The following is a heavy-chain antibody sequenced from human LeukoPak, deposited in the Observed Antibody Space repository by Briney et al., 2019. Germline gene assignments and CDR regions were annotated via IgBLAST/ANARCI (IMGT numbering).Heavy chain of an antibody. D-gene: IGHD6-19*01. CDR1: GFTVSSNY. V-gene: IGHV3-66*01. CDR3: ARVVRLVKRYYYYYMDV. J-gene: IGHJ6*03. Sequence: GPSLRLSCAASGFTVSSNYMSCVRQAAGKWLELLPVIYRGGSKYYADSVKGRFTISRDNSKNTLYLQMNSLRAEDTAVYYCARVVRLVKRYYYYYMDVWGKGTTVTISS. CDR2: IYRGGSK.